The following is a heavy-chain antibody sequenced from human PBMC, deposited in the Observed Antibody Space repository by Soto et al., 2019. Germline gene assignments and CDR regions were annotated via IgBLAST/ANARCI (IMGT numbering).Heavy chain of an antibody. CDR2: LHHDGTT. Sequence: QVQLQESGPGLVKPSETLSLTCAVSGGPITTTTWWAWVRLPPGKGLEWIGELHHDGTTNYNPSLESRIPMSLDKSNTHFSLKLTSVTAADTAIYYCATQTISYTWGVWGRGTTVTVSS. CDR1: GGPITTTTW. V-gene: IGHV4-4*02. J-gene: IGHJ6*02. D-gene: IGHD3-16*01. CDR3: ATQTISYTWGV.